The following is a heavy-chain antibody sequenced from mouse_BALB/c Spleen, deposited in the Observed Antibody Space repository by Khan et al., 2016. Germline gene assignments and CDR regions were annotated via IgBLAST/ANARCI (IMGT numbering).Heavy chain of an antibody. CDR1: GYTFSSYW. Sequence: QVQLQQSGAELMKPGASVKISCKATGYTFSSYWIEWVKQRPGHGLEWIGEILPGSGSTNYNEKFKGKATFTADTSSNTAYMQLSSLTSEDSAVYYCARSTPYYGNYPWFAYWGQGTLVTVSA. D-gene: IGHD2-10*01. J-gene: IGHJ3*01. CDR2: ILPGSGST. CDR3: ARSTPYYGNYPWFAY. V-gene: IGHV1-9*01.